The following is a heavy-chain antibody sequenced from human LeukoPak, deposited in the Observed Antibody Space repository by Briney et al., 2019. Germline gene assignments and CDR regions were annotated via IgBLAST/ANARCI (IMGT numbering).Heavy chain of an antibody. V-gene: IGHV3-30-3*01. CDR3: AREYDALDY. Sequence: GRSLRLSCAASGFTFSNCAIHWVRQAPGKGLEWVAVIAYDGINKYYADSVKGRFTISRDSSKNTLYLQMNSLRPEDTALYYCAREYDALDYWGQGTLVTVSS. D-gene: IGHD3-16*01. CDR2: IAYDGINK. CDR1: GFTFSNCA. J-gene: IGHJ4*02.